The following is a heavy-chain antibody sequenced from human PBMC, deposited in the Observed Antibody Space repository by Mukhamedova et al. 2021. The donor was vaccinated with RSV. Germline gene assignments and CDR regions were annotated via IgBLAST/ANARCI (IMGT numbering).Heavy chain of an antibody. V-gene: IGHV3-23*01. J-gene: IGHJ4*02. Sequence: GGSTYYADSVEGRFTISRDNSKNTLYLQMNSLRAEDTAVYYCAKGRDGYNSEFVDYWGQGTLVTVSS. D-gene: IGHD5-24*01. CDR3: AKGRDGYNSEFVDY. CDR2: GGST.